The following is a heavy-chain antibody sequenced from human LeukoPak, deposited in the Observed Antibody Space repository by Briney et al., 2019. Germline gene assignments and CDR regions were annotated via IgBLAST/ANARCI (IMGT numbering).Heavy chain of an antibody. CDR1: GFTVSSNY. D-gene: IGHD5-18*01. J-gene: IGHJ4*02. CDR2: IYSGGST. Sequence: GGSLRLSCAASGFTVSSNYMSWVRQAPGKGLEWVSVIYSGGSTYYADSVKGRFTISRDNSKNTLYLQMNSLRAEDTAVYYCAREDTALVIAYWGQGTLVTVSS. V-gene: IGHV3-53*01. CDR3: AREDTALVIAY.